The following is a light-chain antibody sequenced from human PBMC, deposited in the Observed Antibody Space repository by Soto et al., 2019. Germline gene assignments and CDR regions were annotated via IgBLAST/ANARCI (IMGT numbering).Light chain of an antibody. CDR3: SSFTNNRPHVL. CDR2: DDT. J-gene: IGLJ2*01. CDR1: VGL. Sequence: QSALTQPASVSGSPGQSITISCTGTVGLVSWYQQHPGKVPKLIIYDDTKRPSWVSRRFSGSKSGNTASLTISWLQDEDEADYYCSSFTNNRPHVLFGGGTKVTVL. V-gene: IGLV2-14*02.